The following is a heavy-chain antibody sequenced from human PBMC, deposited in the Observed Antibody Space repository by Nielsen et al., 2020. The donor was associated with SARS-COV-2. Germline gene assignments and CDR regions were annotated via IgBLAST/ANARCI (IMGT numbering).Heavy chain of an antibody. Sequence: SLKISCAASGFTFDDYAMHRVRQAPGKGLEWVSGISWNSGSIGYADSVKGRFTISRDNAKNSLYLQMNSLRAEDTALYYCANLHDYGMDVWGQGTTVTVSS. CDR3: ANLHDYGMDV. CDR2: ISWNSGSI. V-gene: IGHV3-9*01. CDR1: GFTFDDYA. J-gene: IGHJ6*02.